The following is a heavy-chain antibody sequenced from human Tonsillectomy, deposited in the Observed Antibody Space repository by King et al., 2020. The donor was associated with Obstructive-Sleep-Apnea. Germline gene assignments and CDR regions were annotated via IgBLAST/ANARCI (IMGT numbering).Heavy chain of an antibody. CDR1: GGSISSSSYY. CDR2: IYYSGST. J-gene: IGHJ4*02. CDR3: ARDAEGSPYYFDY. Sequence: QLQESGPGLVKPSETLSLTCTVSGGSISSSSYYWGWIRQPPGKGLEWIGSIYYSGSTYYNPSLKSRVTISVDTSKNQFSLKLSSVTAADTAVYYCARDAEGSPYYFDYWGQGTLVTVSS. V-gene: IGHV4-39*07.